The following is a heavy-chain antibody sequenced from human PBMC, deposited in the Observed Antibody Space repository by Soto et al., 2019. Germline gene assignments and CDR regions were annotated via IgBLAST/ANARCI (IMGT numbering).Heavy chain of an antibody. Sequence: GESLKISCKSSGYIFSNYWIGWVRQMPGKGLEWMGIIYPDDSDTRYSPSFQGQVTISVDKSISTAFLQWSSLRASETAMYYCVRTRVVPDYGYYGMDVWGQGTTVTVSS. V-gene: IGHV5-51*01. J-gene: IGHJ6*02. D-gene: IGHD2-2*01. CDR1: GYIFSNYW. CDR3: VRTRVVPDYGYYGMDV. CDR2: IYPDDSDT.